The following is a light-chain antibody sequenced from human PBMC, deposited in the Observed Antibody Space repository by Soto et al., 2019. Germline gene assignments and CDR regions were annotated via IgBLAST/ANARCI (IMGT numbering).Light chain of an antibody. V-gene: IGLV2-14*03. CDR1: SSDVGGYNY. J-gene: IGLJ1*01. CDR2: EVS. Sequence: QSVRTQPASVSGSPGQSITISCTGTSSDVGGYNYVSWYQQHPGKGPKLMIYEVSNRPSGVSNRFSGSKSGNTATLTISGLQAEDEADYYCSPYPRTTTTGFGTGPKVTVL. CDR3: SPYPRTTTTG.